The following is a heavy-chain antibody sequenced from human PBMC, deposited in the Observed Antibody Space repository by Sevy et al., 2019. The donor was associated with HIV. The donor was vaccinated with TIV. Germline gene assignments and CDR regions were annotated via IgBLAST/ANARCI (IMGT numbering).Heavy chain of an antibody. Sequence: ASVKVSCKVSGYTLTELSMHWVRQAPGKGLEWMGGFDPEDGETIYAQKFQGRVTMTEDTSTDTAYMELGSLRSEDTAGYYCATGSPQGYSGYDSPEYYYYYYMDVWGKGTTVTV. D-gene: IGHD5-12*01. CDR2: FDPEDGET. V-gene: IGHV1-24*01. J-gene: IGHJ6*03. CDR3: ATGSPQGYSGYDSPEYYYYYYMDV. CDR1: GYTLTELS.